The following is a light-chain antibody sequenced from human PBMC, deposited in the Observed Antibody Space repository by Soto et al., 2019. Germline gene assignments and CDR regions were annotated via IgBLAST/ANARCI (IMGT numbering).Light chain of an antibody. Sequence: QPVLTQPPSASGTPGQRVTISRSGSSSNIGSNYVYWYQQLPGTAPKLLIYRNNQRPSGVPDRFSGSKSGTSASLAISGLRSEDEADYYCAAWDDSLSVYVVFGGGTKVTVL. V-gene: IGLV1-47*01. CDR3: AAWDDSLSVYVV. CDR2: RNN. J-gene: IGLJ2*01. CDR1: SSNIGSNY.